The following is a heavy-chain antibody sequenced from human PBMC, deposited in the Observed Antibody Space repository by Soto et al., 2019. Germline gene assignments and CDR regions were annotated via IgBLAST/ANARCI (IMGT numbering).Heavy chain of an antibody. Sequence: ASETLSLTCAVSGYSISSGYYWGWIRQPPGKGLEWIGSIYHSVTTYYNPSLKSRVTISVDTSKNQFSLKLSSVTAADTAIYYCARDGGSYSGIDYWGQGTLVTVSS. CDR3: ARDGGSYSGIDY. V-gene: IGHV4-38-2*02. J-gene: IGHJ4*02. CDR2: IYHSVTT. CDR1: GYSISSGYY. D-gene: IGHD3-16*01.